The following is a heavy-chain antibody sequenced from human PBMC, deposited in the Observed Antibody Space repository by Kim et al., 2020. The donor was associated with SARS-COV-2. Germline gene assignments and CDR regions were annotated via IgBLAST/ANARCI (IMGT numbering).Heavy chain of an antibody. D-gene: IGHD1-1*01. CDR2: VYYSGST. J-gene: IGHJ5*02. CDR1: GGSISRSNSH. Sequence: SETLSLTCTVSGGSISRSNSHWGWIRQPPGKGLEWIGSVYYSGSTYYNPSLKSRVTISVDTAENQLSLKLTSVTAADTAVYDCARVERTGIGGRGWFDP. CDR3: ARVERTGIGGRGWFDP. V-gene: IGHV4-39*01.